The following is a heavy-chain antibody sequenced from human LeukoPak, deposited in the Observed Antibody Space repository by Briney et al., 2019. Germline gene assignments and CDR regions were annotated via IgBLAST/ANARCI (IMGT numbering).Heavy chain of an antibody. J-gene: IGHJ4*02. V-gene: IGHV3-30-3*01. CDR3: AREGSGQKGDY. D-gene: IGHD2-15*01. Sequence: GGSLRLSCAASGFTFSSYAMHWVRQAPGKGLEWVAVISYDGSNKYYADSVKGRFTISRDNSKNTLYLQMNSLRAEDTAVYYCAREGSGQKGDYWGQGTLVTVSS. CDR2: ISYDGSNK. CDR1: GFTFSSYA.